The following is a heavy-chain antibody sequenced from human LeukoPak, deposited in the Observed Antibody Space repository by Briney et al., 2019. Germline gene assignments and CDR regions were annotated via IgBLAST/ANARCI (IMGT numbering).Heavy chain of an antibody. CDR1: GGTFRNYA. Sequence: ASVKVSCKASGGTFRNYAISWVRQAPGQGLEWMGGIIPIFGTANYAQKFQDRVTITADESTSTAYMELRSLRSDDTAVYYCARGDGIAVAGTGYFQHWGQGTLVTVSS. V-gene: IGHV1-69*13. CDR3: ARGDGIAVAGTGYFQH. CDR2: IIPIFGTA. J-gene: IGHJ1*01. D-gene: IGHD6-19*01.